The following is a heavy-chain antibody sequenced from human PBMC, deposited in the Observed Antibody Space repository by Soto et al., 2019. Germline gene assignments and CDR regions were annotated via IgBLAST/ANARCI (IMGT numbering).Heavy chain of an antibody. CDR2: IYYSGST. Sequence: QLQLQESGPGLVKPSETLSLTCTVSGGSISSSSYYWGWIRQPPGKGLEWIGSIYYSGSTYYNPSLTSRVTISDDTSKNQFSLKLSCLTAADTAVYYCARHIMTTVTKDWFEPWGQGTLATVSS. CDR3: ARHIMTTVTKDWFEP. J-gene: IGHJ5*02. D-gene: IGHD4-17*01. V-gene: IGHV4-39*01. CDR1: GGSISSSSYY.